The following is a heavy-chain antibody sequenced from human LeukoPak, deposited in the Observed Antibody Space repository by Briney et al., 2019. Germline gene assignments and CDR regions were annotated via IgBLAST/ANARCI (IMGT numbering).Heavy chain of an antibody. CDR3: ARDLISYGMDV. CDR1: EFIFSSYA. V-gene: IGHV3-30*04. J-gene: IGHJ6*02. CDR2: ISYDGSNK. D-gene: IGHD3-9*01. Sequence: GGSLRLSCAASEFIFSSYAMHWVRQAPGKGLEWVAVISYDGSNKYYADSVKGRFTISRDNSKNTPYVQMNSLRAEDTAVYYCARDLISYGMDVWGQGTTVTVSS.